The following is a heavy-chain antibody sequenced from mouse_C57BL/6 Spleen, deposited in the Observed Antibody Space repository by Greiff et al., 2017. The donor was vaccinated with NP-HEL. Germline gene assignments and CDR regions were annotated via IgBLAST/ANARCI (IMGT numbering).Heavy chain of an antibody. CDR1: GYTFTDYE. D-gene: IGHD2-12*01. CDR3: TSYDVGPYAMDY. Sequence: VQLQQSGAELVRPGASVTLSCKASGYTFTDYEMHWVKQTPVHGLEWIGAIDPETGGTAYNQKFKGKAILTADKSSSTAYMELRSLTSEDSAVYYCTSYDVGPYAMDYWGQGTSVTVSS. CDR2: IDPETGGT. V-gene: IGHV1-15*01. J-gene: IGHJ4*01.